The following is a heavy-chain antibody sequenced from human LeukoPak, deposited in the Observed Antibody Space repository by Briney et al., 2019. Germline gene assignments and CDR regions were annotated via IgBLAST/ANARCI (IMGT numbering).Heavy chain of an antibody. V-gene: IGHV4-59*01. Sequence: SETLSLTCTVSGGSNSTYYWSWIRQPPGKGLEWIGYIFYSGSTDYNPSLKSRVIISVDTSKNQFSLKLSPVTAADTAVYYCARDRVGQQLVGRKNNYYYMDVWGKGTTVTISS. CDR2: IFYSGST. CDR1: GGSNSTYY. J-gene: IGHJ6*03. D-gene: IGHD6-13*01. CDR3: ARDRVGQQLVGRKNNYYYMDV.